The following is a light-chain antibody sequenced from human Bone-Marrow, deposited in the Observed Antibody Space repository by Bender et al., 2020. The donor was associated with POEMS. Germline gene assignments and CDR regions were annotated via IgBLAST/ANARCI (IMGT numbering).Light chain of an antibody. Sequence: QSALTQPASVSGSPGQSIAISCTGASSDVGTYNLVSWYQQHPGKAPKLLIYEVTKRPSGVSDRFSGSKSGNTASLTISGLQTEDEAVYYCSSYAVSRTVLFGGGTKLTVL. CDR1: SSDVGTYNL. V-gene: IGLV2-23*02. J-gene: IGLJ2*01. CDR3: SSYAVSRTVL. CDR2: EVT.